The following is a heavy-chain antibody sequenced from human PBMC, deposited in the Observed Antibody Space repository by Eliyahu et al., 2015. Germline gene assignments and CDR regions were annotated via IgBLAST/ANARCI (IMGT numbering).Heavy chain of an antibody. V-gene: IGHV3-15*05. CDR1: GXTFSXAW. Sequence: EEQLVESGGGLVKPGGSLRLSCVXXGXTFSXAWXSWVRQAPGKGLGWVGRNKRRSDGGTTDYAAPVKGRFTXSRDDSKNTLFLQVNSLQTEDTGVYYCTTGLRSGSYYSYYGMDVWGQGTTVTVSS. CDR3: TTGLRSGSYYSYYGMDV. J-gene: IGHJ6*02. CDR2: NKRRSDGGTT. D-gene: IGHD1-26*01.